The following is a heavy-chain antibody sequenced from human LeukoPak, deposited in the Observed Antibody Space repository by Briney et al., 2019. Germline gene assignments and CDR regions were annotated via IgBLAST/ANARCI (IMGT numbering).Heavy chain of an antibody. J-gene: IGHJ6*02. V-gene: IGHV1-2*02. D-gene: IGHD6-13*01. Sequence: ASVKVSCKASGYTFTGYYMHRVRQAPGQGLEWMGWINPNSGGTNYAQKFQGRVTMTRDTSISTAYMELSRLRSDDTAVYYCARVGIAAAGTGYYYYGMDVWGQGTTVTVSS. CDR1: GYTFTGYY. CDR3: ARVGIAAAGTGYYYYGMDV. CDR2: INPNSGGT.